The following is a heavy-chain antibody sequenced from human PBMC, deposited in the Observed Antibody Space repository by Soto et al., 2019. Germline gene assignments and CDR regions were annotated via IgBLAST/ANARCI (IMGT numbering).Heavy chain of an antibody. J-gene: IGHJ4*02. CDR2: IYYDGNT. D-gene: IGHD3-3*01. CDR3: ARSSIKPQVFMYPFDS. V-gene: IGHV4-39*01. CDR1: GHSVTSDSQY. Sequence: PSDPLSQTCTASGHSVTSDSQYRRWIHQPPGKGLESIANIYYDGNTYYNPSLKGRVTISLDTSKNQFSLRLNSVTAADTAVYYCARSSIKPQVFMYPFDSWSPGTLVTVS.